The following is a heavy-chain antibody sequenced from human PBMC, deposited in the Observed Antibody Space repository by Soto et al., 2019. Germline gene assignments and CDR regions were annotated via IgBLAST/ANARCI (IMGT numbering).Heavy chain of an antibody. CDR1: GGSISSSSYY. D-gene: IGHD2-21*02. V-gene: IGHV4-39*01. CDR3: GKLGDYYFDY. J-gene: IGHJ4*02. Sequence: QLQLQESGPGLVKPSETLSLTCTVSGGSISSSSYYWGWIRQPPGKGLEWIGSIYYSGSTYYNPSLTSLVTISVDTSKNQFSLKLSSVTAADTAVYYCGKLGDYYFDYWGQGTLVTVSS. CDR2: IYYSGST.